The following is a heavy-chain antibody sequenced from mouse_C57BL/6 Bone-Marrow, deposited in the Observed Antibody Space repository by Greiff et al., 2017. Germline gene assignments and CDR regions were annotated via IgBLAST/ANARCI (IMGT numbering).Heavy chain of an antibody. CDR3: ARRLLYYGSSGYFDY. J-gene: IGHJ2*01. Sequence: EVMLVESGGGLVQPGGSLKLSCAASGIDFSRYWMSWVRRAPGKGLEWIGEINPDSSTINYAPSLKDKFIISRDNAKNTLYLQMSKVRSEDTALYYCARRLLYYGSSGYFDYWGQGTTLTVSS. CDR1: GIDFSRYW. CDR2: INPDSSTI. V-gene: IGHV4-1*01. D-gene: IGHD1-1*01.